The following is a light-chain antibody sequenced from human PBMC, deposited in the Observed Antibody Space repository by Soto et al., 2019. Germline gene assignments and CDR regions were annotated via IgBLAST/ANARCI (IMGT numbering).Light chain of an antibody. Sequence: DIQMTQSPSSLSASVGDRVTITCRASQGISSYLSWYQQKPGKAPKFLIYAASSLQRGVPSRFSGGGSGRDCNLTISSLPPEDFATYYCQQSYSTPTTFGQGIRLEIK. CDR2: AAS. J-gene: IGKJ5*01. CDR3: QQSYSTPTT. CDR1: QGISSY. V-gene: IGKV1-39*01.